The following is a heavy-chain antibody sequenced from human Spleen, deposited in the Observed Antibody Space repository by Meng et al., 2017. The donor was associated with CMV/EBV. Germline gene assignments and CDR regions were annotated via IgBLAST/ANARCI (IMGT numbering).Heavy chain of an antibody. J-gene: IGHJ6*02. CDR1: GFTVSSNY. Sequence: GESLKISCAASGFTVSSNYMSWVRQAPGKGLEWVAVISDGGGNNFFADSVEGRFTISRDNSKNTLYLQMNSLRAEDTAVYYCARERTAVYGMDVWGQGTTVTVSS. D-gene: IGHD6-25*01. V-gene: IGHV3-30-3*01. CDR2: ISDGGGNN. CDR3: ARERTAVYGMDV.